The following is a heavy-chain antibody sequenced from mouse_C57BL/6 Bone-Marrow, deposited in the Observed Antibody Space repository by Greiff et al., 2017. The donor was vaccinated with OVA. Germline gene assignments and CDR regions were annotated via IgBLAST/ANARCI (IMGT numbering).Heavy chain of an antibody. Sequence: EVKLVESGGGLVQPGGSLSLSCAASGFTFTDYYMSWVRQPPGKALEWLGFIRNKANGYTTEYSASVKGRFTISRDNSQSILYLQMDALRAEDSATYYCARWGELGYFDYWGQGTTLTVSS. V-gene: IGHV7-3*01. D-gene: IGHD4-1*01. J-gene: IGHJ2*01. CDR2: IRNKANGYTT. CDR1: GFTFTDYY. CDR3: ARWGELGYFDY.